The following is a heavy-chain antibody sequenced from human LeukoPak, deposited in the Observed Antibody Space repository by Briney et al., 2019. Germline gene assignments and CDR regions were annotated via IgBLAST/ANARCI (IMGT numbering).Heavy chain of an antibody. Sequence: PGGSLRLSCAASGFTVSSHYMSWVRQAPGKGLEWVSVIYSGGSTYYADSVKGRFTISRHNSKNTLYLQMNSLRAEDTAVYYCARERHGWYEGGHDAFDIWGQGTMVTVSS. D-gene: IGHD6-19*01. J-gene: IGHJ3*02. CDR2: IYSGGST. CDR3: ARERHGWYEGGHDAFDI. V-gene: IGHV3-53*04. CDR1: GFTVSSHY.